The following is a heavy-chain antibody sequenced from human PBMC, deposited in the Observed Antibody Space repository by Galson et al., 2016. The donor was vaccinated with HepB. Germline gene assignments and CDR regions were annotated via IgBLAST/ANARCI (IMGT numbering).Heavy chain of an antibody. CDR2: VSRHGRGH. V-gene: IGHV3-30*18. CDR1: GFTFRNYG. Sequence: SLRLSCAASGFTFRNYGMNWVRQTPGKRLEWVAVVSRHGRGHFYSDSVEGRFTISRDNSKNILYLEMSNLRPEDTARYYCAKARGYGDHLDAFGEWGQGTMVTVAS. D-gene: IGHD4-17*01. J-gene: IGHJ3*01. CDR3: AKARGYGDHLDAFGE.